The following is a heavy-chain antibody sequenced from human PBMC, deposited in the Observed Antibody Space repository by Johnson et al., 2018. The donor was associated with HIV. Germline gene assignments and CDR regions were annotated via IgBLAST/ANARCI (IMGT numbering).Heavy chain of an antibody. CDR2: ISYDGDNI. CDR3: AKIGQWRERLDAFDV. D-gene: IGHD6-19*01. Sequence: VQLVESGGGVVQPGGSLRLSCAASGFTFSSYAMHWVRQAPGKGLEWVAVISYDGDNIYYADSVKGRFTISRDNSKNTLYLQMSSLRPEDTAVYYCAKIGQWRERLDAFDVWGQGTMVTVSS. J-gene: IGHJ3*01. V-gene: IGHV3-30-3*02. CDR1: GFTFSSYA.